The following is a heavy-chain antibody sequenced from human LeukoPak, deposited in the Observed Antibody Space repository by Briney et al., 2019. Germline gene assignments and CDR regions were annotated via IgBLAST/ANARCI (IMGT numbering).Heavy chain of an antibody. D-gene: IGHD1-26*01. J-gene: IGHJ3*02. Sequence: GGSLRLSCAASGFTFSSYAMSWVRQAPGKGLQWVSAISDSGGNTYYADSVMGRFTISRDNSKNTLYLQMNSLRAEGTAVYYCASESQWELLRGAFDIWGQGTMVTVSS. CDR1: GFTFSSYA. V-gene: IGHV3-23*01. CDR2: ISDSGGNT. CDR3: ASESQWELLRGAFDI.